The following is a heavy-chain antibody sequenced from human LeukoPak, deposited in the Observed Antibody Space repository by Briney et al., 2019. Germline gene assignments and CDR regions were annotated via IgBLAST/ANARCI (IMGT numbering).Heavy chain of an antibody. Sequence: GGSLRLSCAASGFTLDDYAMHWVRQAPGRGLEWVSGISWNSGTIGYADSVKGRFTISRDNAKNSLYLQMNSLRAEDTALYYCAKDMYSTATYYFDYWGQGTLVTVSS. J-gene: IGHJ4*02. D-gene: IGHD1-1*01. V-gene: IGHV3-9*01. CDR2: ISWNSGTI. CDR1: GFTLDDYA. CDR3: AKDMYSTATYYFDY.